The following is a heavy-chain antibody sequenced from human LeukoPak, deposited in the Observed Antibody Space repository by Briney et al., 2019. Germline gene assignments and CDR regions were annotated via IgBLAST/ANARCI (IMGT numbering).Heavy chain of an antibody. Sequence: ASVKVSCKASGYTFTSYAMHRVRQAPGQRLEWMGWINAVNGNTKYSQKFQGRVTITRDTSASTAYMELSSLRSEDTAVYYCASFPYGSGSYYNPDAFDIWGQGTVVTVSS. V-gene: IGHV1-3*01. D-gene: IGHD3-10*01. J-gene: IGHJ3*02. CDR2: INAVNGNT. CDR1: GYTFTSYA. CDR3: ASFPYGSGSYYNPDAFDI.